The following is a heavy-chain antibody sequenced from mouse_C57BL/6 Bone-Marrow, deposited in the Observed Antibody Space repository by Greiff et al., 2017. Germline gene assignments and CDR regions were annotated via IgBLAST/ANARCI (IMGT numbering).Heavy chain of an antibody. D-gene: IGHD2-4*01. CDR3: ASYGDYDPYYAMDY. V-gene: IGHV1-69*01. Sequence: VKQSCKASGYTFTSYWMHWVKQRPGQGLEWIGEIDPSDSYTNYNQKFKGKSTLTVDKSSSTAYMQLSSLTSEDSAVYYCASYGDYDPYYAMDYWGQGTSVTVSS. CDR1: GYTFTSYW. CDR2: IDPSDSYT. J-gene: IGHJ4*01.